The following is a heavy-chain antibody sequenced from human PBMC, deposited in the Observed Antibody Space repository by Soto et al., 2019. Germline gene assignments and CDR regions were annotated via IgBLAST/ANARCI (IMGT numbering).Heavy chain of an antibody. Sequence: LSLTCTVSVASVSSGAYYWTWIRQRPGTVLEWIGYIYYSGSTYYSPSLKSRLSISLDTSKNQFSLRLSSVTAGYTAMYYCARARLLAVHAFDTWGQGTMANVS. CDR2: IYYSGST. J-gene: IGHJ3*02. V-gene: IGHV4-31*03. CDR3: ARARLLAVHAFDT. D-gene: IGHD2-8*02. CDR1: VASVSSGAYY.